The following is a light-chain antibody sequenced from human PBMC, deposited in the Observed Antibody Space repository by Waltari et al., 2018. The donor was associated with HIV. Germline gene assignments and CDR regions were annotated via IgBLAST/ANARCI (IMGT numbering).Light chain of an antibody. J-gene: IGLJ3*02. Sequence: PVLIYKDNERPSGIPERFSGSSSGTTVTLTISGAQVDDEADYYCYSAADNMGVFGGGTKLTVL. CDR3: YSAADNMGV. CDR2: KDN. V-gene: IGLV3-27*01.